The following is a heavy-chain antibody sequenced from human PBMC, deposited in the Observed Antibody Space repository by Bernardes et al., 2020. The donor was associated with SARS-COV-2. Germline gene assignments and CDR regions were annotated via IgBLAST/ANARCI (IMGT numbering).Heavy chain of an antibody. CDR2: ISGDNGNT. D-gene: IGHD1-26*01. CDR3: ARDLDRLYSGSRTDAFDI. CDR1: GYTFTSYG. V-gene: IGHV1-18*01. J-gene: IGHJ3*02. Sequence: ASVKVSCKASGYTFTSYGISWVRQAPGQGLEWMGWISGDNGNTNYAQNFQGRVTMTTDTSTSTAYMELSRLTSDDTAVYYCARDLDRLYSGSRTDAFDIWGQGTMVTVSS.